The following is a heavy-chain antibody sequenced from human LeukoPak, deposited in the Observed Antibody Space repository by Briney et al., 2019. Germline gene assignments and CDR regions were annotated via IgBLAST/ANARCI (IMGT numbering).Heavy chain of an antibody. V-gene: IGHV1-58*02. J-gene: IGHJ3*02. CDR2: IVVGSGIT. CDR3: ARDDDYGDNKAFDI. CDR1: GFTFTNSS. D-gene: IGHD4-17*01. Sequence: SVKVSCKASGFTFTNSSIHWVRQARGQRLEWIGWIVVGSGITNYAQKFQERVTITRDLSTSTAYMELSSLRSDDTAVYYCARDDDYGDNKAFDIWGQGTMVTVSS.